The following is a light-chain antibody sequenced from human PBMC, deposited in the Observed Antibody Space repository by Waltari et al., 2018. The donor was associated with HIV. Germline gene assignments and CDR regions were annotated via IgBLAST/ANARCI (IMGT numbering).Light chain of an antibody. J-gene: IGLJ3*02. CDR2: RNN. V-gene: IGLV1-47*01. Sequence: QSVLTQPPSASGTPGQRVTISCSGSRSNIGSNHVYWYQQIPGTAPKPLIYRNNQRPSGVPDRFAGSKSGTSASLASSGLRSEDEADYYCATWDDSLSGWVFGGGTKLTVL. CDR3: ATWDDSLSGWV. CDR1: RSNIGSNH.